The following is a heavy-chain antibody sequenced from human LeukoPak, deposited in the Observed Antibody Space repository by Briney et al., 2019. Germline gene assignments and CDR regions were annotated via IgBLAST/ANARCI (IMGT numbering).Heavy chain of an antibody. CDR3: AREDPQTKVPEGMDV. D-gene: IGHD4/OR15-4a*01. V-gene: IGHV4-59*01. CDR1: GGSISHYY. J-gene: IGHJ6*02. CDR2: IYYTGTT. Sequence: SETLFLTCTVSGGSISHYYWSWIRQPPGKGPEWIGYIYYTGTTNYNPSLKSRVTISVDTSKNQFSLKLDSMTAADTAVYYCAREDPQTKVPEGMDVWGQGTTVTVSS.